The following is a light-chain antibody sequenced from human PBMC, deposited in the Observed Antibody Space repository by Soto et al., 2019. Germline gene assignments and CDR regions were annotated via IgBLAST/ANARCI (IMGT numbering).Light chain of an antibody. J-gene: IGKJ1*01. CDR3: QQRGSWPIA. Sequence: EIVLTQSPATLSLSPGDRATLSCRASQSVNFYLAWYQQKPGQAPRLLIYDASNRATGIPARFSGSGSGTDFTLTISSLEPEDFAVYYCQQRGSWPIAFGQGTKVEIK. CDR2: DAS. V-gene: IGKV3-11*01. CDR1: QSVNFY.